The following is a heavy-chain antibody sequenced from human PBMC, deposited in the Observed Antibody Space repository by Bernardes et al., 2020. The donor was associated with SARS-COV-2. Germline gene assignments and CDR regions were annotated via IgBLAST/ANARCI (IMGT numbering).Heavy chain of an antibody. J-gene: IGHJ5*02. V-gene: IGHV4-31*11. Sequence: SETLSLTRAVSGGSISSGGYYWSWIRQHPGKGLEWIGFIYYSGSTYYNPSLDSRFTISVDTSKNRFSLKLSSVNAADTAVYYCARVRGDYGDYVNSRSWFDPWGQGTLVTVSS. D-gene: IGHD4-17*01. CDR3: ARVRGDYGDYVNSRSWFDP. CDR1: GGSISSGGYY. CDR2: IYYSGST.